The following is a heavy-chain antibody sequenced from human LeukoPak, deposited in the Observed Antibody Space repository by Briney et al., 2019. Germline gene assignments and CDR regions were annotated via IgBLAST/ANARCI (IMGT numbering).Heavy chain of an antibody. V-gene: IGHV3-69-1*01. Sequence: ETLSLTCTVSGGSISSYYWSWVRQAPGKGLEWVSSISSSSYIYYADSVKGRFTISRDNAKNSLYLQMNSLRAEDTAVYYCARERAVAGRTSFDYWGQGTLVTVSS. CDR2: ISSSSYI. D-gene: IGHD6-19*01. J-gene: IGHJ4*02. CDR1: GGSISSYY. CDR3: ARERAVAGRTSFDY.